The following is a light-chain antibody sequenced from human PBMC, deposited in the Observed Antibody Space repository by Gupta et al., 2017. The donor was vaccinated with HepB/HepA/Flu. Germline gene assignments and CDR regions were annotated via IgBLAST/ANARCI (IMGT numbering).Light chain of an antibody. CDR1: SLRRYF. Sequence: SSKLPQDPAVSVALGQTVTITCPGDSLRRYFASWFQQKPGQAPVLLMYGKNNRHSGIPDRFSGSTSGDTASLTSTGAQAEDEADYYCNSRDSSGNNYVFGTGTKVTVL. V-gene: IGLV3-19*01. J-gene: IGLJ1*01. CDR2: GKN. CDR3: NSRDSSGNNYV.